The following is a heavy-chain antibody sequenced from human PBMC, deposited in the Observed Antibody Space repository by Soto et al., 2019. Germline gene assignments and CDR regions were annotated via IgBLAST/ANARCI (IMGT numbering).Heavy chain of an antibody. CDR1: GFTFSNAW. J-gene: IGHJ4*02. Sequence: DVQLVESGGGLVKPGGSLRLSCEASGFTFSNAWMSWVRQAPGKGLEWVGRIKSKTDGGTTDYAAPVKGRFTISRDDSKNTLYLQMNSLKTEDTAVYYCTTDNPVERFGSGWYDLNFDYWGQGTLVTVSS. V-gene: IGHV3-15*01. CDR2: IKSKTDGGTT. CDR3: TTDNPVERFGSGWYDLNFDY. D-gene: IGHD6-19*01.